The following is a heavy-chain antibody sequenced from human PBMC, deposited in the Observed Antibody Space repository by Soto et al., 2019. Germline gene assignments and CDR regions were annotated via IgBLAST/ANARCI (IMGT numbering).Heavy chain of an antibody. CDR2: ISSSSSYI. CDR1: GFTFSSYS. V-gene: IGHV3-21*01. J-gene: IGHJ6*02. CDR3: ARDHSDYYYGMDV. D-gene: IGHD2-15*01. Sequence: EVQLVESGGGLVKPGGSLRLSCAASGFTFSSYSMNWVRQAPGKGLEWVSSISSSSSYIYYADSVKGRFTISRDNAKNSLYLQMNSLRAEDTAVYYCARDHSDYYYGMDVWGQGTTVTVSS.